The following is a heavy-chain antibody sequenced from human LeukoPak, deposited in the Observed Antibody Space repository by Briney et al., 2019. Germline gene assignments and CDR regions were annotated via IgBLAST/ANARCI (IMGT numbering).Heavy chain of an antibody. V-gene: IGHV3-15*01. D-gene: IGHD1-14*01. Sequence: GGSLRLSCAASGLTFSNAWMSWVRQVPGKGREWVGRIKRKSDGGTTDYTAPVKGRFTISRDDSKNTLYLQMNSLKSEDTAVYYCTTELDVRPNHYWGQGPLVTVSS. J-gene: IGHJ4*02. CDR2: IKRKSDGGTT. CDR1: GLTFSNAW. CDR3: TTELDVRPNHY.